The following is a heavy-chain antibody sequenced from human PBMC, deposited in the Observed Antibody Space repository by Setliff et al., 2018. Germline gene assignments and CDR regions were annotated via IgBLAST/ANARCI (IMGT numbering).Heavy chain of an antibody. CDR1: GATFSSYG. Sequence: SVKVSCKASGATFSSYGISWVRQAPGQGLEWMAGTIPIFGTTEYAQKFQGRLTIITDESTNTAFMQLSSLRSDDTAVYYCARGPLDFVVAPPAAKFDFWGQGIQVTVSS. J-gene: IGHJ4*02. D-gene: IGHD2-2*01. CDR2: TIPIFGTT. CDR3: ARGPLDFVVAPPAAKFDF. V-gene: IGHV1-69*05.